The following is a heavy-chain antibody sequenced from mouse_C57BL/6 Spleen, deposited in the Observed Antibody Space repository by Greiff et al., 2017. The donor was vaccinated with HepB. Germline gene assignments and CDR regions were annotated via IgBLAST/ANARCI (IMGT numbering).Heavy chain of an antibody. CDR1: GYTFTSYW. CDR2: IDPSDSYT. V-gene: IGHV1-50*01. D-gene: IGHD3-2*02. J-gene: IGHJ2*01. CDR3: ARGGELRRQCDY. Sequence: QVQLQQPGAELVKPGASVKLSCKASGYTFTSYWMQWVKQRPGQGLEWIGEIDPSDSYTNYNQKFKGKATLTVDTSSSTAYMQLSSLTSEDSAVYYCARGGELRRQCDYWGQGTTLTVSS.